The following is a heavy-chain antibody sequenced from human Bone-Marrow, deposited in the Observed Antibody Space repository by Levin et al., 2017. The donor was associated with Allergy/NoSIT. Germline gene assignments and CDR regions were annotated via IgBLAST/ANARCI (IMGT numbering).Heavy chain of an antibody. V-gene: IGHV4-31*03. Sequence: LRLSCTVSGGSIRSGGYYWSWIHQHPGKGLEWIGYIYDSGSTSYNPSLESRVAISVDTSKNQFYLKLTSLTAADTAVYYCARIPDTTSEFDYWGQGTLVTVSS. CDR2: IYDSGST. J-gene: IGHJ4*02. CDR1: GGSIRSGGYY. CDR3: ARIPDTTSEFDY. D-gene: IGHD5-18*01.